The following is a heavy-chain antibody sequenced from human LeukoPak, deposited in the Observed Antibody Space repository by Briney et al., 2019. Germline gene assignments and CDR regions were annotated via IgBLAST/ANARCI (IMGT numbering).Heavy chain of an antibody. Sequence: GGSLRLSCAASGFTVSSNYMSWVRQAPGKGLEWVSVIYSGGSTYYADSVKGRFTISRDNAKNSLYLQMNSLRAEDTAVYYCARSNSTNCYTDWGQGTLVTVSS. CDR1: GFTVSSNY. CDR2: IYSGGST. J-gene: IGHJ4*02. D-gene: IGHD2-2*02. V-gene: IGHV3-53*01. CDR3: ARSNSTNCYTD.